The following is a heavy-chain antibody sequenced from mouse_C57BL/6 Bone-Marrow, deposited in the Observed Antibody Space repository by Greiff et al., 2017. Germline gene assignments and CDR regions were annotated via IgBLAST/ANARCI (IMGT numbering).Heavy chain of an antibody. Sequence: VQLQQSGAELVRPGASVKLSCTASGFNIKDDYMHWVKQRPEQGLEWIGWIDPENGDTEYASKFQGKATITADTSSNTAYLQRSSLTSEDTAVYYCTTLKLAGFAYGGQGTLVTVSA. CDR3: TTLKLAGFAY. V-gene: IGHV14-4*01. J-gene: IGHJ3*01. CDR2: IDPENGDT. CDR1: GFNIKDDY.